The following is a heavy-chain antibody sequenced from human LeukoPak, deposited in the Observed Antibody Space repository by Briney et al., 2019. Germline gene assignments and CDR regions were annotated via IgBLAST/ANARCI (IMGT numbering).Heavy chain of an antibody. CDR1: GSA. J-gene: IGHJ4*02. Sequence: ASVKVSCKASGSAISWVRQAPGQGLEWMGWINVYNGHTKYSQKFQGRVTMTTDTSTYTVYMELRSLTSDDTAVFYCARDETGEYDYWGQGTLVTVPS. D-gene: IGHD3-10*01. V-gene: IGHV1-18*01. CDR3: ARDETGEYDY. CDR2: INVYNGHT.